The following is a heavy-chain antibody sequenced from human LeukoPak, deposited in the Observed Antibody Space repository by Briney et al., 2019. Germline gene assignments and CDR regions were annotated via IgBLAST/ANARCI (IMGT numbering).Heavy chain of an antibody. CDR2: ISGSGGST. CDR1: GFTFSSYA. Sequence: GGSLRLSCVTSGFTFSSYAMTWVRQAPGKGLEWVSAISGSGGSTYYADSVKGRFTISRDNSKNTLYLQMNSLRAEGTAVYYCARLAYCGGDCYSYAFDIWGQGTMVTVSS. D-gene: IGHD2-21*02. CDR3: ARLAYCGGDCYSYAFDI. J-gene: IGHJ3*02. V-gene: IGHV3-23*01.